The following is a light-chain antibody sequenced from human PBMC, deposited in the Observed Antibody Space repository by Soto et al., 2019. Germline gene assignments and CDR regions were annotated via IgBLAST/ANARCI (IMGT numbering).Light chain of an antibody. Sequence: EIVLTHSPGTLSLSPCERATLSYSASQSVSSSYLAWYQQKPGQAPRLLIYGASSRATGIPDRFSGSGSGTDFTLTISRLEPEDFAVYYCQQYGSSPTTFGQGTRLEIK. CDR3: QQYGSSPTT. CDR1: QSVSSSY. CDR2: GAS. V-gene: IGKV3-20*01. J-gene: IGKJ5*01.